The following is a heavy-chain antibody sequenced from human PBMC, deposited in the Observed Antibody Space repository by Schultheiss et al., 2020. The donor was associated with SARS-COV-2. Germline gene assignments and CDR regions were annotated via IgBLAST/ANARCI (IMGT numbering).Heavy chain of an antibody. CDR2: ISAYSGNT. CDR3: SRVGITIFGVVPPGRMDV. D-gene: IGHD3-3*01. J-gene: IGHJ6*02. V-gene: IGHV1-18*01. Sequence: ASVKVSCKASGYTFTSYGISWVRQAPGQGLEWMGWISAYSGNTNYAQKLQGRATMTTDTSTSTAYMELRSLRSDDTAVYYCSRVGITIFGVVPPGRMDVWGQGTTVTVSS. CDR1: GYTFTSYG.